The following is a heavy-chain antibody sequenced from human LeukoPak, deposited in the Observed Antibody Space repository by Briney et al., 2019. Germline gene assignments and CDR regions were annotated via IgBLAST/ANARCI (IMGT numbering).Heavy chain of an antibody. CDR3: ARGSYGYDY. CDR1: GFTFSCYW. D-gene: IGHD5-18*01. Sequence: GGSLRLSCAASGFTFSCYWMHWVRQGPGKWLVWVSRINSDGSSTTYADSVKGRFTISRDNAKNTLYLQMNSLRAEDTAVYYCARGSYGYDYWGQGTLVTVSS. V-gene: IGHV3-74*01. J-gene: IGHJ4*02. CDR2: INSDGSST.